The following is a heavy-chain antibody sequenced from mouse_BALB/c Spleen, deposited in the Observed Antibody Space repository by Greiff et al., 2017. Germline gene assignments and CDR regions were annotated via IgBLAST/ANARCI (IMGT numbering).Heavy chain of an antibody. V-gene: IGHV1-7*01. Sequence: QVQLQQSGAELAKPGASVKMSCKASGYTFTSYWMHWVKQRPGQGLEWIGYINPSTGYTEYNQKFKDKATLTADKSSSTAYMQLSSLTSEDSAVYYCATYDGYYWYFDVWGAGTTVTVSS. CDR2: INPSTGYT. CDR1: GYTFTSYW. CDR3: ATYDGYYWYFDV. J-gene: IGHJ1*01. D-gene: IGHD2-3*01.